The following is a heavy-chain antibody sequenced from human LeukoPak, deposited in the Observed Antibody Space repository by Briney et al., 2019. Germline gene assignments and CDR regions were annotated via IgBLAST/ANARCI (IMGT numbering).Heavy chain of an antibody. CDR2: INAGNGNT. V-gene: IGHV1-3*01. J-gene: IGHJ4*02. D-gene: IGHD5-18*01. CDR3: ARVVDVNGYGLFDY. CDR1: GYTFTSYA. Sequence: GASVKVSCKASGYTFTSYAMHWVRQAPGQRLEWMGWINAGNGNTKYSQKFQGRVSITRDTSASTAYMELSSLRSEDTAVYYCARVVDVNGYGLFDYWGQGTLVTVSS.